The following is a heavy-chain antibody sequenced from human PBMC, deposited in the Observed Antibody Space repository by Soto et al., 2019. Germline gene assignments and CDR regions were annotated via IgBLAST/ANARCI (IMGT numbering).Heavy chain of an antibody. CDR3: ARTRMIESWIDS. V-gene: IGHV4-59*01. CDR2: FYYTGST. CDR1: GASISSYS. D-gene: IGHD3-16*01. Sequence: SETLSLTCTVSGASISSYSWSWIRQPPGKGLEWIGYFYYTGSTLYNPSLKSRVTISVDMSKKEFSLRLSSVIAADTAVYYCARTRMIESWIDSWGQGTPVTVSS. J-gene: IGHJ4*02.